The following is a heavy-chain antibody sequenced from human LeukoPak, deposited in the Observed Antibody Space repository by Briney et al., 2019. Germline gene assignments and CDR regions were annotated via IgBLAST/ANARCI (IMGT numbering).Heavy chain of an antibody. D-gene: IGHD6-13*01. Sequence: TSSETLSLTCTVSGVSIRRQFWSWLRQPPGKGVEGVGYVYSSERVDYNPSLKSRVTVSVDTSKNEFSLSLTSVTAADTAVYYCARHHGSWTDWYFDLWGRGTLVIVSS. J-gene: IGHJ2*01. CDR1: GVSIRRQF. V-gene: IGHV4-4*09. CDR3: ARHHGSWTDWYFDL. CDR2: VYSSERV.